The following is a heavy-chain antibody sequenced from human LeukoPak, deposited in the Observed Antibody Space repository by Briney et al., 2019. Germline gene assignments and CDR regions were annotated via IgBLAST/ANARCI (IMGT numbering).Heavy chain of an antibody. CDR1: GFSVSNNY. CDR2: ITSDGST. V-gene: IGHV3-53*01. CDR3: AGVHFGLALWD. Sequence: GGSLRLSCAVSGFSVSNNYMSWVRQAPGKGLEWVSAITSDGSTYYADSVKGRFTISRDNSKNTLYLQMIYLRAEDTGVYFWAGVHFGLALWDWGQGTLVTVSS. J-gene: IGHJ4*02. D-gene: IGHD3-16*01.